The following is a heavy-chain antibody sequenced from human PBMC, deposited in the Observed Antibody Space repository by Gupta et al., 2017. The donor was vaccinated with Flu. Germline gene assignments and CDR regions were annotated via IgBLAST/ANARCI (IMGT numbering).Heavy chain of an antibody. CDR1: GGSISSYY. Sequence: QVQLQESGPGLVKPSETLSLTCTVSGGSISSYYWSWIRQPPGKGLEWIGYIYYSGSTNYNPSLKSRVTISVDTSKNQFSLKLSSVTAADTAVYYCASQEGTRNTFDYWGQGTLVTVSS. J-gene: IGHJ4*02. CDR3: ASQEGTRNTFDY. V-gene: IGHV4-59*08. D-gene: IGHD1-7*01. CDR2: IYYSGST.